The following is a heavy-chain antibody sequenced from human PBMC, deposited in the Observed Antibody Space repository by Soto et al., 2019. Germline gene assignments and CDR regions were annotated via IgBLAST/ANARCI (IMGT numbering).Heavy chain of an antibody. D-gene: IGHD1-1*01. J-gene: IGHJ6*02. Sequence: PSQTLSRTCVISGDSVSSNRAAWNWIRQSPSRGLEWLGRTYYRSKWYNDYAVSVKSRITINPDTSKNQFSLQLNSVTPEDTAVYYCAQELVRWNDAGYYYYGMDVWGQGTTVTVSS. CDR2: TYYRSKWYN. CDR3: AQELVRWNDAGYYYYGMDV. V-gene: IGHV6-1*01. CDR1: GDSVSSNRAA.